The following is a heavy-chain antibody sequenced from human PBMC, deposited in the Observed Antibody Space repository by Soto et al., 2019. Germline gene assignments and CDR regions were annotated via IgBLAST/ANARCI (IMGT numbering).Heavy chain of an antibody. CDR2: IIPIFGIA. D-gene: IGHD2-2*01. CDR3: AREDRDRETGLVPAAIDGMDV. V-gene: IGHV1-69*08. CDR1: GGTFSRYS. Sequence: QVQLVQSGAEVKKPGSSVKVSCKASGGTFSRYSITWVRQAPGHGLERIGRIIPIFGIASYAQKFQGGVTITADESTSTAYMELSSLRSDDTAVYYCAREDRDRETGLVPAAIDGMDVWGQGTTVTVSS. J-gene: IGHJ6*02.